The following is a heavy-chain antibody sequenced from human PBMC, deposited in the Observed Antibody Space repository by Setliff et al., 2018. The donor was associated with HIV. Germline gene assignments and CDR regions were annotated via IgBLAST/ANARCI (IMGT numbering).Heavy chain of an antibody. Sequence: GGSLRLSCAASGFTFSRYGMHWVRQAPGKGLEWVAFISYDGSGERYVESVKGRFTISRDNAKNSLYLQMNSLRAEDTAVYYCARFPLLHKNAFDIWGQGTMVTVSS. D-gene: IGHD2-15*01. J-gene: IGHJ3*02. CDR3: ARFPLLHKNAFDI. CDR1: GFTFSRYG. V-gene: IGHV3-30*03. CDR2: ISYDGSGE.